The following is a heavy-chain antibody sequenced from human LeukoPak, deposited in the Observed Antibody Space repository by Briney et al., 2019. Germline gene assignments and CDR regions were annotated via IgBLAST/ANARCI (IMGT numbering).Heavy chain of an antibody. CDR3: ARVHCTNGVCYPYFDY. D-gene: IGHD2-8*01. J-gene: IGHJ4*02. Sequence: GASVKVSCKASGYTFTGYYMHWVRQAPGQGLEWMGWINLNSGSTNYAQKFQGRVTMTRDTSISTAYMELSRLRSDDTAVYYCARVHCTNGVCYPYFDYWGQGTLVTVSS. CDR2: INLNSGST. V-gene: IGHV1-2*02. CDR1: GYTFTGYY.